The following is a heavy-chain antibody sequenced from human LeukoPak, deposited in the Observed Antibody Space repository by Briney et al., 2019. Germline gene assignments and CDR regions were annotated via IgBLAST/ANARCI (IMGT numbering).Heavy chain of an antibody. V-gene: IGHV3-48*03. Sequence: PGGSLRLSCAASGFSLSSFEMNWVRQAPGKGLEWIAYVDNDGWATSYYADSVKGRFTITRDDAKSSLYLQMDSLTVDDTAVYYCARDLIGWSLDPWGQGTLVSVSS. CDR2: VDNDGWAT. J-gene: IGHJ5*02. CDR3: ARDLIGWSLDP. CDR1: GFSLSSFE. D-gene: IGHD2-2*03.